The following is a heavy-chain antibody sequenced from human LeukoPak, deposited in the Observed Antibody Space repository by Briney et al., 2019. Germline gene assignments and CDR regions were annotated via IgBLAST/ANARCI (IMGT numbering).Heavy chain of an antibody. CDR3: ARVSSRWYYYYGMDV. V-gene: IGHV1-18*01. Sequence: GASVKVSCKASGYTFTSYGISWVRQAPGQGLEWMGWISAYNGNTNYAQKLQSRVTMTTDTSTSTAYMELRSLRSDDTAVYYCARVSSRWYYYYGMDVWGQGTTVTVSS. CDR2: ISAYNGNT. D-gene: IGHD2-2*01. J-gene: IGHJ6*02. CDR1: GYTFTSYG.